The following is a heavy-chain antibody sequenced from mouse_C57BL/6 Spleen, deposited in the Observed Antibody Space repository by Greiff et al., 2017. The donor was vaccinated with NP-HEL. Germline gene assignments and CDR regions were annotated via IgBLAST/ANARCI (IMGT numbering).Heavy chain of an antibody. J-gene: IGHJ2*01. D-gene: IGHD1-1*01. CDR3: ARWIITTVADYFDY. CDR2: IYPGDGDT. CDR1: GYAFSSSW. V-gene: IGHV1-82*01. Sequence: QVQLQQSGPELVKPGASVKISCKASGYAFSSSWMNWVKQRPGKGLEWIGRIYPGDGDTNYNGKFKGKATLTADKSSSTAYMQLSSLTSEDSAVYFCARWIITTVADYFDYWGQGTTLTVSS.